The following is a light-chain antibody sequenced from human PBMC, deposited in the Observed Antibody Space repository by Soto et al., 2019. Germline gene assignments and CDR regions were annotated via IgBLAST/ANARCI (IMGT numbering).Light chain of an antibody. J-gene: IGKJ5*01. CDR3: QQRSNWPT. Sequence: EIVLTQSPATLSLSPGERATLSGRASPRISFYLTWYQHKPGLAPRLLIYDASNRATCIPARFSGSGYVTDFTLTISSLEPEDFAVYYCQQRSNWPTFGQGRRLEIK. CDR2: DAS. CDR1: PRISFY. V-gene: IGKV3-11*01.